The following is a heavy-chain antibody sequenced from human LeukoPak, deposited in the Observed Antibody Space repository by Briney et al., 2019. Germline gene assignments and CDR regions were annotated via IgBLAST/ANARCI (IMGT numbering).Heavy chain of an antibody. Sequence: ASVKVSCKASGYTFTSYAMHWVRQAPGQRLEWMGWINAGNGNTKYSQKFQGRVTITRDTSASTAYMELSSLRSEDTAVYYCARSDYGDYAVYCFDYWGQGTLVTVSS. V-gene: IGHV1-3*01. J-gene: IGHJ4*02. CDR2: INAGNGNT. D-gene: IGHD4-17*01. CDR1: GYTFTSYA. CDR3: ARSDYGDYAVYCFDY.